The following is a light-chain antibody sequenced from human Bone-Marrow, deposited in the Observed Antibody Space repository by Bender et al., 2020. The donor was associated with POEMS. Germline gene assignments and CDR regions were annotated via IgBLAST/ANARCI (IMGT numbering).Light chain of an antibody. Sequence: QSVLTQPPSASGTPGQSVIISCSGTDSNFGGNNVNWYQHLPGSAPRLVVYSNYQRPSGVSNRYSGSKSGNTASLTISGLQAEDEADYYCSSYRSSSPPYVFGTGTKVTVL. CDR1: DSNFGGNN. CDR3: SSYRSSSPPYV. J-gene: IGLJ1*01. CDR2: SNY. V-gene: IGLV1-44*01.